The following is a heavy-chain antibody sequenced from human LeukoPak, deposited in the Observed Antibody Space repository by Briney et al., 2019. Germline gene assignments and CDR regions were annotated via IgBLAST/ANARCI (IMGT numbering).Heavy chain of an antibody. CDR1: GFTFSSYD. D-gene: IGHD1-26*01. CDR2: ISSSGSTI. V-gene: IGHV3-48*03. Sequence: GGSLRLSCAASGFTFSSYDMNWVRQAPGKGLEWVSYISSSGSTIYYADSVKGRFTISRDNAKNSLYLQMNSLRAEDTAVYYCASPQGIVGAIGDYWGQGTLVTVSS. CDR3: ASPQGIVGAIGDY. J-gene: IGHJ4*02.